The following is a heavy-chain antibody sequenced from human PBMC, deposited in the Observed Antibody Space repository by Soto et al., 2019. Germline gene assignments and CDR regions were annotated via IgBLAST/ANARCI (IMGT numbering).Heavy chain of an antibody. CDR2: FDPEDGKR. V-gene: IGHV1-24*01. CDR1: GYTLTELS. Sequence: GASVKVSCKVSGYTLTELSMHWVRQAPGKGLEWMGGFDPEDGKRIYAQKFQGRVTMTEDTSTETSYMELNSLRSEDTAVYYCATGRGVDRRLEWGQGTRGTVSS. D-gene: IGHD3-10*01. J-gene: IGHJ4*02. CDR3: ATGRGVDRRLE.